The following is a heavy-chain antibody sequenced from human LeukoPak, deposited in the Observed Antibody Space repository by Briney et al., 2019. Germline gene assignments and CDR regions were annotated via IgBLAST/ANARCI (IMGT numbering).Heavy chain of an antibody. J-gene: IGHJ3*02. V-gene: IGHV3-21*01. CDR3: ARAGNREGSYGAFDI. CDR1: GFTFSSYS. CDR2: ISSSSSYI. Sequence: GGSLRLSCAASGFTFSSYSINWVRQAPGKGLEWVSSISSSSSYIYYADSVKGRFTISRDNAKNSLYLQMNSLRAEDTAVYYCARAGNREGSYGAFDIWGQGTMVTVSS. D-gene: IGHD1-26*01.